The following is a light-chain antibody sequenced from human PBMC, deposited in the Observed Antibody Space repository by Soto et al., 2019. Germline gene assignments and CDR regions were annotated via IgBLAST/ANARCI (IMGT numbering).Light chain of an antibody. V-gene: IGKV3-15*01. Sequence: EIVMTHSPAILSVSPCERATLSFRASQSVSSNLAWYQQKPGQAPRLLIYGASTRATGIPARFSGSGSGTEFTLTISSLQSEDFAVYYCQQYDNWPITFGQGTRLEI. CDR1: QSVSSN. CDR2: GAS. J-gene: IGKJ5*01. CDR3: QQYDNWPIT.